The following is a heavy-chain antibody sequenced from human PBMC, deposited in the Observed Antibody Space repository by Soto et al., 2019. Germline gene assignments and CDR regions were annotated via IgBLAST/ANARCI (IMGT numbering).Heavy chain of an antibody. J-gene: IGHJ6*02. V-gene: IGHV5-51*01. CDR3: AASIFYYGMDV. CDR2: IYPGDSDT. Sequence: GESLKISCKGSGYTFTNYWIGWVRQMPGKGLEWMGIIYPGDSDTKYNPSFQGQVTISADKSIATTYLQWSSLKASDTAIYYCAASIFYYGMDVWGQGTTVTVSS. CDR1: GYTFTNYW.